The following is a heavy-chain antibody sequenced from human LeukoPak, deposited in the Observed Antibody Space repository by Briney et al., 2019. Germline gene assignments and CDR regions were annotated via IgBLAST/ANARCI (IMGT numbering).Heavy chain of an antibody. CDR2: IYYSGST. J-gene: IGHJ4*02. V-gene: IGHV4-59*12. D-gene: IGHD3-22*01. Sequence: TSETLSLTCTVSGGSISSYYWSWIRQPPGKGLEWIGYIYYSGSTNYNPSLKSRVTISVDTSKNQFSLKLSSVTAADTAVYYCARDGGYYYDSSGYLGFDYWGQGTLVTVSS. CDR1: GGSISSYY. CDR3: ARDGGYYYDSSGYLGFDY.